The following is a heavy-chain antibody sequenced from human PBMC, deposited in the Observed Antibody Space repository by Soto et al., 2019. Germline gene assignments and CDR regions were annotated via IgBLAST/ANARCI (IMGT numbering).Heavy chain of an antibody. Sequence: QLQLQESGPGLVKPSETLSLTCTVSGDSISSGSYYWGWIRQPPGKGLEWIGTIHYSGRTYYNPSLQSRINIYVDTSKSQFSLQLSSVTAADTAVYYCARQNGGLRPNFDYWGQGSLVTVSS. CDR1: GDSISSGSYY. D-gene: IGHD3-3*01. CDR3: ARQNGGLRPNFDY. CDR2: IHYSGRT. J-gene: IGHJ4*02. V-gene: IGHV4-39*01.